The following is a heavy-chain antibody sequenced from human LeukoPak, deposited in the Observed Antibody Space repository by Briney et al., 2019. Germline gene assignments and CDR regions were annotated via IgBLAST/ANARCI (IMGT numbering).Heavy chain of an antibody. Sequence: ASVKVSCKASGYTFTSYGISWVRQAPGQGLEWMGWISAYNGNTNYAQKLQGRVTMTTDTSTSTAYMELRSLRSDDTAVYYCARDLSSSWYSTLYDYYMDVWGKGTTVTISS. CDR3: ARDLSSSWYSTLYDYYMDV. V-gene: IGHV1-18*01. J-gene: IGHJ6*03. D-gene: IGHD6-13*01. CDR2: ISAYNGNT. CDR1: GYTFTSYG.